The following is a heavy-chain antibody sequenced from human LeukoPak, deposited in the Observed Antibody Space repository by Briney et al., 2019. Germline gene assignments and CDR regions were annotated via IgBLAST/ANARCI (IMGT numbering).Heavy chain of an antibody. V-gene: IGHV3-7*01. Sequence: GGSLRLSCAASGFNFGDSRMTRVRQVPGKGLEWVANINQDGTEKHFLDSVEGRFTISRDNAKNSLFLQMNSLRAEDTGIYYCARDRGNSAYGAWFDSWGQGTLVTVSS. CDR1: GFNFGDSR. CDR2: INQDGTEK. CDR3: ARDRGNSAYGAWFDS. D-gene: IGHD5-12*01. J-gene: IGHJ5*01.